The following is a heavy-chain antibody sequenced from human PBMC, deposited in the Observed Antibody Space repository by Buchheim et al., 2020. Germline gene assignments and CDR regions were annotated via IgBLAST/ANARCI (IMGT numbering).Heavy chain of an antibody. Sequence: EVQLVESGGGLVQPGGSLRLSCAASGFTFSSYWMSWVRQAPGKGLEWVGRIRSSTDGGTTDYAVPVKGRFTISRDDSENTLYLQMNSLKTEDTAVYYCTTLMKSARLSSDYWGQGTL. J-gene: IGHJ4*02. CDR1: GFTFSSYW. V-gene: IGHV3-15*01. D-gene: IGHD6-6*01. CDR3: TTLMKSARLSSDY. CDR2: IRSSTDGGTT.